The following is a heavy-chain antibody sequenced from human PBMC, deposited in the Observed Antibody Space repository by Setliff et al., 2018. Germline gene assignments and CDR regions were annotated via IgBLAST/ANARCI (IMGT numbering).Heavy chain of an antibody. V-gene: IGHV1-18*04. D-gene: IGHD3-10*01. CDR1: GYGFTSHY. Sequence: ASVKVSCKTSGYGFTSHYFHWLRQAPGQGLEWMGWISAYNGNTNYAQKLQGRVTMTTDTSTSTAYMELRSLRSDDTAVYYCARVLFGVNDGLYHYFNMDIWGKGTTVTVSS. CDR3: ARVLFGVNDGLYHYFNMDI. CDR2: ISAYNGNT. J-gene: IGHJ6*03.